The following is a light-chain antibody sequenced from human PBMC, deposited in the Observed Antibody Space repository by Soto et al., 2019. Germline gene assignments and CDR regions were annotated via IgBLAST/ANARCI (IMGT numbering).Light chain of an antibody. CDR2: EVN. CDR3: CSYAGSSTSWV. J-gene: IGLJ3*02. Sequence: QSALTQPASVSGSPGQSLTISCTGTSSDLGSYNLVSWYQQHPGKAPKLMIYEVNKRPSGVSNRFSASKSGNTASLTISELQAEDEADYYCCSYAGSSTSWVFGGGTKLTVL. CDR1: SSDLGSYNL. V-gene: IGLV2-23*02.